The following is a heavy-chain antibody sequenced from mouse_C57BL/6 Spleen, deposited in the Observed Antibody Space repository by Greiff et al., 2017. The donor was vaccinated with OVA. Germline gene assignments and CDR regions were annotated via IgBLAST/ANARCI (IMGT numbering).Heavy chain of an antibody. CDR1: GYTFTSYW. D-gene: IGHD1-1*01. J-gene: IGHJ2*01. CDR3: ARHGYYGSSYVYFDY. V-gene: IGHV1-50*01. CDR2: IDPYDSYT. Sequence: QVQLQQPGAELVKPGASVKLSCKASGYTFTSYWMQWVKQRPGQGLEWIGEIDPYDSYTNYNQKFKGKATLTVDTSSSTAYMQLSSLTSEDSAVYYCARHGYYGSSYVYFDYWGQGTTLIVSS.